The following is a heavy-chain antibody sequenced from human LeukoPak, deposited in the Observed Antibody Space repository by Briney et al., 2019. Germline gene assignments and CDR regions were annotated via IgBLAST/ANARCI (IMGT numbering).Heavy chain of an antibody. J-gene: IGHJ5*02. Sequence: SETLSLTCTVSGGSISSYYWSWIRQPPGKGLEWIGYIYTSGSTNYNPSLKSRVTISVDTSKNQFSLKLSSVTAADTAVYYCAREMGATISWGQGTLVTVSS. CDR1: GGSISSYY. CDR2: IYTSGST. V-gene: IGHV4-4*09. D-gene: IGHD1-26*01. CDR3: AREMGATIS.